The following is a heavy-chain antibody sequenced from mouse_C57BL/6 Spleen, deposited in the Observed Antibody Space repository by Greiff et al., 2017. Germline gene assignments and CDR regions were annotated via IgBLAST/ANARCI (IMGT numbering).Heavy chain of an antibody. J-gene: IGHJ2*01. CDR2: IDPSDSYT. CDR1: GYTFTSYW. Sequence: VQLQQPGAELVMPGASVKLSCKASGYTFTSYWLHWVKQRPGQGLEWIGEIDPSDSYTNYNQKFKGKSTLTVDKSSSTAYMQLSSLTSEDSAVYYCARGAIYYGYGDWGQGTTLTVSS. D-gene: IGHD2-2*01. CDR3: ARGAIYYGYGD. V-gene: IGHV1-69*01.